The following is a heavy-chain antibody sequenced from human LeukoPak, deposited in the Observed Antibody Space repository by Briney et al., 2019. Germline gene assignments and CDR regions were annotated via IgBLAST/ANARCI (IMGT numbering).Heavy chain of an antibody. J-gene: IGHJ4*02. Sequence: GGSLRLTCAASGFTVSSNYMSWVRQAPGKGLVWVAHISPYGGDTYYADSVKGLFTISRDNAGNTLYLQMNSLRDEDTAAYYCVRDGLGTTPYDNWGQGILVTVSS. V-gene: IGHV3-74*01. CDR2: ISPYGGDT. D-gene: IGHD1-1*01. CDR1: GFTVSSNY. CDR3: VRDGLGTTPYDN.